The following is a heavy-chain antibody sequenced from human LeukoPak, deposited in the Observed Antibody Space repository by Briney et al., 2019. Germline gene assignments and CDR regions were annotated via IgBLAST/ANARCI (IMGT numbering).Heavy chain of an antibody. V-gene: IGHV1-18*01. D-gene: IGHD5-12*01. CDR1: GYTFTSYG. Sequence: ASVKVSCKASGYTFTSYGISWVRQAPGQGLEWMGWISGYDGRTNYAQNFQGRVIMTTDTSTSTAYMELRSLRSDDTAVYYCARDTPFYSGYDFEDGMDVWGQGTTVTVSS. CDR3: ARDTPFYSGYDFEDGMDV. J-gene: IGHJ6*02. CDR2: ISGYDGRT.